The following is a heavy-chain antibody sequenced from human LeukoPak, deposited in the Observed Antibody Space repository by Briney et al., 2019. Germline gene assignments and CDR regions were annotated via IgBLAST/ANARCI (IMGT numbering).Heavy chain of an antibody. CDR1: GYTFTGYY. Sequence: ASVKVSCKASGYTFTGYYMHWVRQATGQGLEWLGWMNPYSGNTGFPQKFQDRVTMTTNTSTSTAYMELSSLTSEDTALYFCARGLRSSSGSYFTDYWGQGTLVTVSS. V-gene: IGHV1-8*02. CDR3: ARGLRSSSGSYFTDY. D-gene: IGHD3-10*01. J-gene: IGHJ4*02. CDR2: MNPYSGNT.